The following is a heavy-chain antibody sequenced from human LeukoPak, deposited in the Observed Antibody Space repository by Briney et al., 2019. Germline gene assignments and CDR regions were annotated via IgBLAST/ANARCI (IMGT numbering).Heavy chain of an antibody. V-gene: IGHV1-2*06. CDR2: INPNSGGT. CDR1: GYTFTGYY. J-gene: IGHJ4*02. CDR3: ARGYSSGWYGPSVDY. D-gene: IGHD6-19*01. Sequence: GASVKVSCKASGYTFTGYYMHWVRQAPGQGLEWMGRINPNSGGTNYAQKFQGRGTMTRDTSISTAYMELSRLRSDDTAVYYCARGYSSGWYGPSVDYWGQGTLVTVSS.